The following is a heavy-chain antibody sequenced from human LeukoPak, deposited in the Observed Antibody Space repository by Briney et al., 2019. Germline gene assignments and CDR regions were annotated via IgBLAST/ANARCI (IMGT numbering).Heavy chain of an antibody. CDR1: GGSISSSSYY. D-gene: IGHD6-13*01. Sequence: SETLSLTCTVSGGSISSSSYYWGWLRQPPGKGLEWIGEINHSGSTNYNPSLKSRVTISVDTSKNQFSLKLSSVTAADTAVYYCAREVRFSRSSEDYWGQGTLVTVSS. CDR2: INHSGST. V-gene: IGHV4-39*07. CDR3: AREVRFSRSSEDY. J-gene: IGHJ4*02.